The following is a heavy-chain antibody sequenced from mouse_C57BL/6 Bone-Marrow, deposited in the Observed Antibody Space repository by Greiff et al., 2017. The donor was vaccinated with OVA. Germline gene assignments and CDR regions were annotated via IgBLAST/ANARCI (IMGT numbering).Heavy chain of an antibody. J-gene: IGHJ4*01. CDR1: GFNIKDYY. CDR3: TRTSTVVDDAMDY. V-gene: IGHV14-1*01. D-gene: IGHD1-1*01. CDR2: IDPEDGDT. Sequence: VQLQQSGAELVRPGASVKLSCTASGFNIKDYYMHWVKQRPEQGLAWIGRIDPEDGDTEYAPKFQGKATMTADTSSNTAYLQLSSLTSEDAAVYDCTRTSTVVDDAMDYWGQGTSVTVSS.